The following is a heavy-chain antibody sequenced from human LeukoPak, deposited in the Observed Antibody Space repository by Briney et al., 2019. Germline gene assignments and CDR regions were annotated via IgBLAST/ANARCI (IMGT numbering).Heavy chain of an antibody. CDR2: ISYDGSNK. CDR1: GFTFSSYA. J-gene: IGHJ6*02. V-gene: IGHV3-30*04. CDR3: ARVSSGWSYYYYYGMDV. D-gene: IGHD6-19*01. Sequence: GGSLRLSCAASGFTFSSYAMHWVRQAPGKGLEWVAVISYDGSNKYYADSVKGRFTISRDNSKNTLYLQMNSLRAEDTAVYYCARVSSGWSYYYYYGMDVWGQGTTVTVSS.